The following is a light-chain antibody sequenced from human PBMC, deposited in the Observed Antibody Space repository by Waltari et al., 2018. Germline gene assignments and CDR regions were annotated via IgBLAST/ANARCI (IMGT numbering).Light chain of an antibody. CDR3: QQFGSTPAIT. V-gene: IGKV3-20*01. CDR1: QNVISSY. CDR2: GAA. J-gene: IGKJ5*01. Sequence: EIVLTQSPGTLSLYPGESATLSCRASQNVISSYLTWYQQKRGQAPRRLISGAATGASVIPDRCSGGGSGTEFTLTISRLEHEDFALYYYQQFGSTPAITFGQGTRLEIK.